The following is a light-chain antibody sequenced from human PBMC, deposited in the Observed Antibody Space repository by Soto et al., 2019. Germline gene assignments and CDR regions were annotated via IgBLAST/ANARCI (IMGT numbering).Light chain of an antibody. CDR3: QQYAKWPLT. Sequence: EVVMTQSPATLSVSPGEGPTLSCRASQSIGSLLAWYQQKPGQAPRLLIHGASTRATGIPARFSGSGSGADYTLTISSLQSEDIAVYYCQQYAKWPLTFGGGTKVEIK. CDR1: QSIGSL. J-gene: IGKJ4*01. V-gene: IGKV3-15*01. CDR2: GAS.